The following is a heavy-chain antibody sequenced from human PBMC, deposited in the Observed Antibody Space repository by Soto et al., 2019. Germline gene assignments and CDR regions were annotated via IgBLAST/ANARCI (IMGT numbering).Heavy chain of an antibody. D-gene: IGHD2-15*01. CDR2: IYWDDDK. Sequence: QITLKESGPPLVKPTQTLTLTCTFSGFSLSTSGVGVGWIRQPPGKALEWLALIYWDDDKRYSPSLKSRLTITKDTSKNQVVLTMTNMDPVETATYYSAHRRRVVGDFDYWGQGTLVTVSS. CDR1: GFSLSTSGVG. V-gene: IGHV2-5*02. J-gene: IGHJ4*02. CDR3: AHRRRVVGDFDY.